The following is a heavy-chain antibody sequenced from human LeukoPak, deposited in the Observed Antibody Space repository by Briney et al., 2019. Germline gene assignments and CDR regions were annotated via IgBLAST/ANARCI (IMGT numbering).Heavy chain of an antibody. CDR3: ARAYSSGWYVTDDY. CDR2: ISGSGGNT. Sequence: PGGTLRLSCAASGFTFSNYGMSWVRQAPGKGLEWVSAISGSGGNTYYADSVKGRFTISRDNAKNSLYLQMNSLRAEDTAVYYCARAYSSGWYVTDDYWGQGTLVTVSS. V-gene: IGHV3-23*01. CDR1: GFTFSNYG. D-gene: IGHD6-19*01. J-gene: IGHJ4*02.